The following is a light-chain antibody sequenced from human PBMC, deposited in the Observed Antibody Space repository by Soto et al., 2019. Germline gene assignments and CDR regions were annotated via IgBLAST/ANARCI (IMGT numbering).Light chain of an antibody. CDR1: QMISVW. CDR3: LPYNSFPLT. J-gene: IGKJ1*01. Sequence: DIQMTQSPSTLSASVGDIVTITCRASQMISVWLAWYQQRPGKAPKLLIAKASNLESGVPSRISGSGSETQFTLPISSLQHDDFAPYYCLPYNSFPLTFGQGTKVDMK. CDR2: KAS. V-gene: IGKV1-5*03.